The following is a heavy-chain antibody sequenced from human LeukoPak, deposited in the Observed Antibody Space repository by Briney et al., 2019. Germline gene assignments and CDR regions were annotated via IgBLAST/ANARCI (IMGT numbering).Heavy chain of an antibody. Sequence: GGSLRLSCAASGFTVTSNYMSWVRQAPGKGLEWVSVIYSGGSAYYADSVKGRFTISRDNSKNTLYLQMNSLRAEDTAVYYRRGDGGDYFDYWGQGTLVTVSS. CDR3: RGDGGDYFDY. J-gene: IGHJ4*02. CDR1: GFTVTSNY. CDR2: IYSGGSA. D-gene: IGHD3-16*01. V-gene: IGHV3-66*01.